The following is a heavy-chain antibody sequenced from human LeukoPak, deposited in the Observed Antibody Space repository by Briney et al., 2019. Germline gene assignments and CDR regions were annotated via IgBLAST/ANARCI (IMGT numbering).Heavy chain of an antibody. CDR2: ILYDGSNK. CDR1: GFTFSSYG. V-gene: IGHV3-33*01. Sequence: PASSLRLSCAASGFTFSSYGMHWVRQAPGKGLEWVAVILYDGSNKYYADSVKGRFTISRDNSKNTLYQQMNSLRAEDTAVYYCARAPNYDSSAFYYYYGMDVWGQGTTVTVSS. J-gene: IGHJ6*02. D-gene: IGHD3-22*01. CDR3: ARAPNYDSSAFYYYYGMDV.